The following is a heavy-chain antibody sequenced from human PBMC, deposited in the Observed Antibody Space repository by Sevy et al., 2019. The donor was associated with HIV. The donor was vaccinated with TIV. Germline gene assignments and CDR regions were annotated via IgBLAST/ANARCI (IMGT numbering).Heavy chain of an antibody. D-gene: IGHD3-10*01. J-gene: IGHJ4*02. V-gene: IGHV3-23*01. CDR2: ISTGGGFT. CDR3: AKDFLSPNYYGTQFDF. Sequence: GGSLRLSCATSGFTFNSYAMSWVRQAPGKGLEWVSTISTGGGFTYYADSAKGRFSISRDNFNNTLFLQMNSLRADDTAMYYCAKDFLSPNYYGTQFDFWGQGTVVTVSS. CDR1: GFTFNSYA.